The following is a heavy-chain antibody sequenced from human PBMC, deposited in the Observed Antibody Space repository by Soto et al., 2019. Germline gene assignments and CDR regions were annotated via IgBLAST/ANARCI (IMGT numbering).Heavy chain of an antibody. CDR2: ISSSGTI. D-gene: IGHD3-9*01. CDR1: GGSIRDYF. V-gene: IGHV4-59*01. Sequence: SETLSLTCSVSGGSIRDYFWTWVRQPPGKGLEWIGYISSSGTIKYNSSLKSRVTISLDTSRNHFSLKLSSVTTADTAVYFCARDRKLVIPGNYYYYGMDVWGQGTTVT. J-gene: IGHJ6*02. CDR3: ARDRKLVIPGNYYYYGMDV.